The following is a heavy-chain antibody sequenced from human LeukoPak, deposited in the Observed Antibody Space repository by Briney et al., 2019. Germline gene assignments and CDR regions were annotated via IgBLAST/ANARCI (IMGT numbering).Heavy chain of an antibody. D-gene: IGHD5-12*01. J-gene: IGHJ6*03. CDR2: INPNSGGT. V-gene: IGHV1-2*06. CDR3: ARVGGATIYYYYMDV. CDR1: GYTFTGYY. Sequence: ASVKVSCKASGYTFTGYYMHWVRQAPGQGLEWMGRINPNSGGTNYAQKFQGRVTMTRDTSISTAYMELSGLRSDDTAVYYCARVGGATIYYYYMDVWGKGTTVTVSS.